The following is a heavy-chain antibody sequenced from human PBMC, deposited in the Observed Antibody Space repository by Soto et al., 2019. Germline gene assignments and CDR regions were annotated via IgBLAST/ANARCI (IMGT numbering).Heavy chain of an antibody. J-gene: IGHJ6*02. D-gene: IGHD3-10*01. CDR1: GGTFSSYA. Sequence: SVKVSCKASGGTFSSYAISWVRQAPGQGLEWMGGIIPIFGTANYAQKFQGRVTITADESTSTAYMELSSLRSEDTAVYYCATSTRAVDYYSGMDVWGQGTTVTVSS. CDR3: ATSTRAVDYYSGMDV. CDR2: IIPIFGTA. V-gene: IGHV1-69*13.